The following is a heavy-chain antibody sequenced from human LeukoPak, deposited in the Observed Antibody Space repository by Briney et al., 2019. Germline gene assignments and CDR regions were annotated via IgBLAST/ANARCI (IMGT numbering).Heavy chain of an antibody. V-gene: IGHV3-21*01. Sequence: PGGSLRLSCAASGFTFSSYGMNWVRQAPGKGLEWVSSISSSSSYIYYADSVKGRFTISRDNAKNSLYLQMNSLRAEDTAVYYCARAHGYCSSTSCYFDYWGQGALVTVSS. CDR1: GFTFSSYG. CDR3: ARAHGYCSSTSCYFDY. D-gene: IGHD2-2*03. CDR2: ISSSSSYI. J-gene: IGHJ4*02.